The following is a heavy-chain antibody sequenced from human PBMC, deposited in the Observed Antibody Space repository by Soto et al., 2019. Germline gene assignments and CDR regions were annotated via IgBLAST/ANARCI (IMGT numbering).Heavy chain of an antibody. CDR2: ISYDGSNK. CDR3: ARDPAYGASYFDY. Sequence: QVQLVESGGGVVQPGRSLRLSCAASGFTFSSYAMHWVRQAPGKGLEWVAVISYDGSNKYYADSVKGRFIISRDNSKNTLYLQMNSLRAEDTAVYYCARDPAYGASYFDYWGQGTLVTVSS. CDR1: GFTFSSYA. D-gene: IGHD4-17*01. V-gene: IGHV3-30-3*01. J-gene: IGHJ4*02.